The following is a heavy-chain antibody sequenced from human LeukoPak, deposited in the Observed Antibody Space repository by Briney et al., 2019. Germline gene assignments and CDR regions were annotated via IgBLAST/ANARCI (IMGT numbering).Heavy chain of an antibody. CDR2: TRNKANSYTT. Sequence: GGSLRLSCAASGFNFSDHYMDWVRQAPGKGLEWVGRTRNKANSYTTEYAASVTGRFTISRDDSKNSLYLQMNSLKTEDTAVYYCARRFSGSYSGIDYWGQGTLVTVSS. J-gene: IGHJ4*02. D-gene: IGHD1-26*01. CDR1: GFNFSDHY. V-gene: IGHV3-72*01. CDR3: ARRFSGSYSGIDY.